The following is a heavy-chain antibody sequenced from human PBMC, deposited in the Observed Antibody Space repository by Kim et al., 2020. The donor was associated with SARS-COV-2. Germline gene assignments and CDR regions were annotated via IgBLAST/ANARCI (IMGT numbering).Heavy chain of an antibody. V-gene: IGHV3-15*01. CDR2: IKSKTDGGTT. D-gene: IGHD3-10*01. J-gene: IGHJ5*02. Sequence: GGSLRLSCAASGFTFSNAWMSWVRQAPGKGLEWVGRIKSKTDGGTTDYAAHVKGRFTISRDDSKNTLYLQMNSLKTEDTAVYYCTTHLWFSSWFDPWGQGTLVTAAS. CDR1: GFTFSNAW. CDR3: TTHLWFSSWFDP.